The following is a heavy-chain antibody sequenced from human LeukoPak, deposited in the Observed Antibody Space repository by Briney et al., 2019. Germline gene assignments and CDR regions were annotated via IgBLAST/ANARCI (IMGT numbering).Heavy chain of an antibody. CDR3: AKGTGIKHYHWFDP. CDR1: GFTFSNCE. J-gene: IGHJ5*02. Sequence: SGGSLRLSCAASGFTFSNCEMNWAPQAPGKGLEWVSGFSGSGGSTYYADSVKGRFTISRDNSKNTLYLQMNSLRAEDTALYYCAKGTGIKHYHWFDPWGQGTLVTVSS. V-gene: IGHV3-23*01. CDR2: FSGSGGST. D-gene: IGHD2-8*02.